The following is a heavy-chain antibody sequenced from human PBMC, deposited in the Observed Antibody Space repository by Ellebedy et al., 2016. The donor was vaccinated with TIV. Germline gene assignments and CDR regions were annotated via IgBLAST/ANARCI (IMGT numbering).Heavy chain of an antibody. D-gene: IGHD1-14*01. J-gene: IGHJ4*02. CDR3: ARVFTGPHHCDF. CDR1: GFTFSLNW. CDR2: IKEDGSEE. V-gene: IGHV3-7*03. Sequence: PGGSLRLSCAASGFTFSLNWMYWVRQAPGKGLEWVANIKEDGSEEYYVDSVKGRFTISRDNAKNSLFLQMNSLEAEDTAMYYCARVFTGPHHCDFWGLGILVTVSS.